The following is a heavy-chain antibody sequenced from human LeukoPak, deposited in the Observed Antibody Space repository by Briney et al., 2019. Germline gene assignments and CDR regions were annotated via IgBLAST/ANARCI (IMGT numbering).Heavy chain of an antibody. Sequence: GGSLRLSCAASGFTLSNYWVHWVRQAPGKGLVWVSRINRDGSTTKYADSVKGRLTVSRDNAKNTLNLQMNSLRAEDTAVYYCARDKKSGESSEIDYWGQGTLVTVSS. D-gene: IGHD3-10*01. J-gene: IGHJ4*02. CDR1: GFTLSNYW. V-gene: IGHV3-74*03. CDR2: INRDGSTT. CDR3: ARDKKSGESSEIDY.